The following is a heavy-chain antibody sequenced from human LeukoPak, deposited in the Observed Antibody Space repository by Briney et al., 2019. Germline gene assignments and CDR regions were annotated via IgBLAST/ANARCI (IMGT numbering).Heavy chain of an antibody. D-gene: IGHD2-15*01. Sequence: GGTLRLSCAASGFTFSSYAMHWVRQAPGKGLEYVSAISSNGGSTYYANSVKGRFTISRDNSKNTLYLQMNSLRAEDTAVYYCAKTSPDCSGGSCYRYWGQGTLVTVSS. CDR2: ISSNGGST. CDR3: AKTSPDCSGGSCYRY. V-gene: IGHV3-64*01. J-gene: IGHJ4*02. CDR1: GFTFSSYA.